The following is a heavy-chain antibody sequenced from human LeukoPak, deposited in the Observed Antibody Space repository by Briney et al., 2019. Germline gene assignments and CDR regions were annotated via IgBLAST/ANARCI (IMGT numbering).Heavy chain of an antibody. Sequence: GGSLRLSCAASGFTFSSYWMSWVRQAPGKGLEWVANIKQDGSEKYYVDSVKGRFTISRDNAKNSLYLQMNSLRAEDTAVYYCARDRRYSSSWYFDYWGQETLVTVSS. CDR3: ARDRRYSSSWYFDY. V-gene: IGHV3-7*01. J-gene: IGHJ4*02. D-gene: IGHD6-13*01. CDR1: GFTFSSYW. CDR2: IKQDGSEK.